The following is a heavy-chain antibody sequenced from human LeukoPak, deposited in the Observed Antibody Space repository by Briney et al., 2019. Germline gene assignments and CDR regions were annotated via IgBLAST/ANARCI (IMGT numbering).Heavy chain of an antibody. J-gene: IGHJ4*02. Sequence: SETLSLTCTVSGGSISSYYWSWIRQPPGKGLEWIGYIYYSGSTNYNPSLKSRVTISVDTSKNQFSLKLSSVTAADTVVYYCARGSSGYYRFDYWGQGTLVTVSS. CDR1: GGSISSYY. CDR3: ARGSSGYYRFDY. D-gene: IGHD3-22*01. CDR2: IYYSGST. V-gene: IGHV4-59*01.